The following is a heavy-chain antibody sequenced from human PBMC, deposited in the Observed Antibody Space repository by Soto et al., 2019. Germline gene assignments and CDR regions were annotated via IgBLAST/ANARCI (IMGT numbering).Heavy chain of an antibody. V-gene: IGHV4-39*07. J-gene: IGHJ5*02. CDR2: IYYSGST. Sequence: SETLSLTCTVSGGSISSSSYYWGWIRQPPGKGLEWIGSIYYSGSTYYNPSLESRVTISVDTSKNQFSLKLSSVTAADTAVYYCARGGHYAYGRGNNWFDPWGQGTLVTVSS. D-gene: IGHD3-10*01. CDR3: ARGGHYAYGRGNNWFDP. CDR1: GGSISSSSYY.